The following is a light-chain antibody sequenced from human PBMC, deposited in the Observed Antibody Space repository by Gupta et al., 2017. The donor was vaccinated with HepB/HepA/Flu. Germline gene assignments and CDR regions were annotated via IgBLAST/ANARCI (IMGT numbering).Light chain of an antibody. V-gene: IGLV1-51*01. Sequence: QSVLTQPPPVSAAPGQTLTISCTGSSSNIGNNYVSWYQQLQEPANNHLMYVNNRRLSATPERFSCSKSGSYATAALTGAQTGDEADDDYDSGASSRSAFVFGGGTKLTVL. CDR2: VNN. CDR3: DSGASSRSAFV. J-gene: IGLJ2*01. CDR1: SSNIGNNY.